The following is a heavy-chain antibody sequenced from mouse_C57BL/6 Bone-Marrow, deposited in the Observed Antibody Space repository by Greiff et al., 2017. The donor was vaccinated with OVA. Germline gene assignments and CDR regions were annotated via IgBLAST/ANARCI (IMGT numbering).Heavy chain of an antibody. CDR1: GYTFTGYW. D-gene: IGHD4-1*02. CDR3: ATNCYYYAMDY. Sequence: LVESGAELMKPGASVKLSCKATGYTFTGYWIEWVKQRPGHGLEWIGEILPGSGSTSYNEKFKGKATFTADTSSNTAYMQLSSLTTEDSAIYYCATNCYYYAMDYWGQGTSVTVSS. J-gene: IGHJ4*01. CDR2: ILPGSGST. V-gene: IGHV1-9*01.